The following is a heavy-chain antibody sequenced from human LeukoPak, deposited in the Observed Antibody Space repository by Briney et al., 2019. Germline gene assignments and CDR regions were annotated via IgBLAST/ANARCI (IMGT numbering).Heavy chain of an antibody. D-gene: IGHD4-11*01. V-gene: IGHV3-30*03. J-gene: IGHJ4*02. CDR2: ISYDGSNK. CDR1: GFTFSSYG. Sequence: GRSLRLSCAASGFTFSSYGMRWVRQAPGKGLEWVAVISYDGSNKYYADSVKGRFTISRDNSKNTLYLQMNSLRAEDTAVYYCATDDYSNPFDYWGQGTLVTVSS. CDR3: ATDDYSNPFDY.